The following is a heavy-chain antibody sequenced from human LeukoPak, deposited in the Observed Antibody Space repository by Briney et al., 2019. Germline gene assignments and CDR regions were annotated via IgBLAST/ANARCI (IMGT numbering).Heavy chain of an antibody. Sequence: AETLRLSCAVSGVSFSSYAKYWGCNTQQKGKELVSVGSVSDSSTYYADSVSGRFTTSRDDSGKTLFLQMLSLRADDAAVYYCSRQVRCDNPTCYAGMPPDYWGQGTLVSVSS. V-gene: IGHV3-23*01. J-gene: IGHJ4*02. CDR3: SRQVRCDNPTCYAGMPPDY. CDR2: GSVSDSST. D-gene: IGHD2-2*01. CDR1: GVSFSSYA.